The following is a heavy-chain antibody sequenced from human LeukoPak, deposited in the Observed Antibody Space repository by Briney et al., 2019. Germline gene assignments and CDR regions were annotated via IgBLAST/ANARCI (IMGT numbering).Heavy chain of an antibody. V-gene: IGHV1-8*01. CDR1: GYTFTSHD. D-gene: IGHD6-13*01. Sequence: ASVKVSCKASGYTFTSHDINWVRQATGQGLEWMGWMNPNSGNTGYAQKFQGRVTMTRNTSISTAYMELSSLRSEDTAVYYCARVSSSPNYYYYYMDVWGKGTTVTVSS. CDR2: MNPNSGNT. J-gene: IGHJ6*03. CDR3: ARVSSSPNYYYYYMDV.